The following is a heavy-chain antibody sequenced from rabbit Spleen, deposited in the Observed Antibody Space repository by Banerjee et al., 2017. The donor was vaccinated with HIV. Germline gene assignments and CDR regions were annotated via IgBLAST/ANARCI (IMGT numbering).Heavy chain of an antibody. D-gene: IGHD2-1*01. Sequence: QEQLEESGGDLVKPEGSLTLTCTASGFSFSSSYWICWVRQAPGKGLEWIACISVGSTGLTYYASWAKGRFTISRTSSTTVTLQMTSLTAADTATYFCAKTDGDNWDYFTLWGQGTLVTVS. CDR2: ISVGSTGLT. CDR1: GFSFSSSYW. V-gene: IGHV1S45*01. CDR3: AKTDGDNWDYFTL. J-gene: IGHJ4*01.